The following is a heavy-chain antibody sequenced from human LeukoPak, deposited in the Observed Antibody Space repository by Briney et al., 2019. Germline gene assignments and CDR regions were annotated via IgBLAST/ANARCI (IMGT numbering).Heavy chain of an antibody. CDR3: ARAFRSGTTYDWFDP. V-gene: IGHV4-38-2*02. D-gene: IGHD1-7*01. J-gene: IGHJ5*02. Sequence: SETLSLTCTVSGYSISSGYYWGWIRPPPGKGLEWIGSIYHSGSTYYNPSLKSRVTISVDTSKNQFSLKLSSVTAADTAVYYCARAFRSGTTYDWFDPWGQGTLVTVSS. CDR2: IYHSGST. CDR1: GYSISSGYY.